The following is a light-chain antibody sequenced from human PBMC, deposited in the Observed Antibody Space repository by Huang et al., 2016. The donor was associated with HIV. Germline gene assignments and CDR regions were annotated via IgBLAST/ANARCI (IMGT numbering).Light chain of an antibody. Sequence: IQLTQSPSSLSASVGDRITITCRASQSINHYLTWYQQKPGKAPTVLSYGASTLDTGVPSRFRGSGSGTDFTLTVSSRQPEDFATYYCQQHNSYPLTFGGGTKVEIK. CDR3: QQHNSYPLT. J-gene: IGKJ4*01. CDR2: GAS. V-gene: IGKV1-9*01. CDR1: QSINHY.